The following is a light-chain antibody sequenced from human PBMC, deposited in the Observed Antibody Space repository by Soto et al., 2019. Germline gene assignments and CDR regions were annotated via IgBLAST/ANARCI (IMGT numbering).Light chain of an antibody. CDR3: GTWDDSLRAGV. J-gene: IGLJ2*01. Sequence: QSVLTQPPSVSAAPGQKVTISCSGSNSNIENNYVAWYQQLSGTAPKLLIYDNNKRPSGIPDRFSGSKSGTSATLGITGLQTGDEADYYCGTWDDSLRAGVFGGGTKVTVL. V-gene: IGLV1-51*01. CDR2: DNN. CDR1: NSNIENNY.